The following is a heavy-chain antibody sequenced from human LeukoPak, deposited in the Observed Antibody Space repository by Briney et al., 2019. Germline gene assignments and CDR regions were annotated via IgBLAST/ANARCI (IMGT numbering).Heavy chain of an antibody. CDR3: ARVGSVGYYDFWSGYYPFDY. V-gene: IGHV4-59*01. J-gene: IGHJ4*02. CDR1: GGSISSYY. CDR2: IYYSGST. Sequence: PSETLSLTCTVSGGSISSYYWSWIRQPPGKGLEWIGYIYYSGSTNYNPSLKSRVTISVDTSKNQFSLKLSSVTAADTAVYYCARVGSVGYYDFWSGYYPFDYWGQGTLVTVSS. D-gene: IGHD3-3*01.